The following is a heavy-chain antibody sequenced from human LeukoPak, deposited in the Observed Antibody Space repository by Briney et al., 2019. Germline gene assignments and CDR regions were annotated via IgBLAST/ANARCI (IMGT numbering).Heavy chain of an antibody. D-gene: IGHD1-26*01. V-gene: IGHV3-9*01. CDR3: AKDASGSYSGFDY. CDR1: GFTFDDYA. Sequence: GGSLRLSCAASGFTFDDYAMHWVRQAPGKGVEGVSGISWNSGRIYYADSVKGRFTISRDNAKNSLYLQMNSLRAEDTALYYCAKDASGSYSGFDYWGQGTLVTVSS. CDR2: ISWNSGRI. J-gene: IGHJ4*02.